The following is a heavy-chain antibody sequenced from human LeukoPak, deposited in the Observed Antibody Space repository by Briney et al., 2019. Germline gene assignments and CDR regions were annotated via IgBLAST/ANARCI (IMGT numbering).Heavy chain of an antibody. D-gene: IGHD4-17*01. Sequence: GGSLRLSCAASGFTFSSHWMHWVRQAPEKGLVGVAHINADGSGTYYAASVKGRFTISRDNAKNTLYLQMNSLRAEDTAVYYCAKGLTTVGFDYWGQGTLVTVSS. J-gene: IGHJ4*02. V-gene: IGHV3-74*01. CDR3: AKGLTTVGFDY. CDR1: GFTFSSHW. CDR2: INADGSGT.